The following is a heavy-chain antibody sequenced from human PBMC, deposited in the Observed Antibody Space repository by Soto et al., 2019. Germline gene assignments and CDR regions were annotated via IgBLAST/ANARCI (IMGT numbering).Heavy chain of an antibody. CDR1: GFVFSTYA. CDR2: INGIGDAT. V-gene: IGHV3-23*01. CDR3: ARAPTGXESYYMDV. Sequence: PGGSLRLSCAASGFVFSTYAMAWVRQAPGKGLEWVSVINGIGDATYYADSVKGRFTIFRDNSRDTLYLQLTSLRGEDTAVYYCARAPTGXESYYMDVWGKGTTVTVSS. J-gene: IGHJ6*03.